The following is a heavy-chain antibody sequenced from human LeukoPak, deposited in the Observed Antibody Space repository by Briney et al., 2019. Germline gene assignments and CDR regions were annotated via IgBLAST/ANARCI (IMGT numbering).Heavy chain of an antibody. Sequence: GGSLRLSCAASGFTFSSYAMSWVRQAPGKGLEWVSAISGSGGSTYYADSVKGRFTISRDNAKNSLYLQMNSLRAEDTAVYYCARGGSGSYCADYWGQGTLVTVSS. CDR2: ISGSGGST. J-gene: IGHJ4*02. D-gene: IGHD1-26*01. V-gene: IGHV3-23*01. CDR1: GFTFSSYA. CDR3: ARGGSGSYCADY.